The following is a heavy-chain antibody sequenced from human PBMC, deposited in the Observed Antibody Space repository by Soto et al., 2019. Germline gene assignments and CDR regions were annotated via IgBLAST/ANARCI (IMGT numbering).Heavy chain of an antibody. Sequence: EVQLVESGGGLIQPGGSLRLSCAVSGFTVSNNYMSWVRQAPGKGLEGVSVIYSGGYTAYGDSVKGRFTISRDNSKNTLYLKMRALGAADPAVFLCAPRGGGGGYWGQGTLVTVSS. D-gene: IGHD3-10*01. CDR1: GFTVSNNY. V-gene: IGHV3-53*01. CDR3: APRGGGGGY. CDR2: IYSGGYT. J-gene: IGHJ4*02.